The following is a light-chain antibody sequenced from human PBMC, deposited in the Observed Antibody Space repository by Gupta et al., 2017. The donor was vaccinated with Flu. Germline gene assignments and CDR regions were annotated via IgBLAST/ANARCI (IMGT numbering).Light chain of an antibody. J-gene: IGKJ2*01. CDR3: HQRISWPDT. V-gene: IGKV3-11*01. Sequence: PATLSVSPGETATLSCRASQSVNKDLARHQQKPCQAPRLLIYDASNSATPTPARFSGSGSGTEFTLTIMSLEPEDFAVYYCHQRISWPDTFGQGTKVEIK. CDR1: QSVNKD. CDR2: DAS.